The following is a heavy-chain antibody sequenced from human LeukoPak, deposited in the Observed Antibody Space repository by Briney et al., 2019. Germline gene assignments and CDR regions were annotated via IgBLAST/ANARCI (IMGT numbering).Heavy chain of an antibody. CDR3: AKDSCDGDCYYFDG. Sequence: PGGSLRLSCAASGFTFSSYAMSWVRQAPGKGLEWVAVISFDGSKKYYADSVKGRFSISRDNSKNTLYLQMNSLRVEDTSVYYCAKDSCDGDCYYFDGWGQGTLVTVSS. D-gene: IGHD2-21*02. CDR1: GFTFSSYA. V-gene: IGHV3-30*18. CDR2: ISFDGSKK. J-gene: IGHJ4*02.